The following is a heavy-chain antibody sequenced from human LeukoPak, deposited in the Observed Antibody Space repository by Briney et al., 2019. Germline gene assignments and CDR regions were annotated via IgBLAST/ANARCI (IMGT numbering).Heavy chain of an antibody. V-gene: IGHV3-23*01. D-gene: IGHD6-19*01. CDR3: AKDSPLYSSGWCSNLFDY. CDR1: GFTVRTNY. CDR2: ISGSGGST. Sequence: GGSLRLSCAASGFTVRTNYMSWVRQAPGKGLEWVSAISGSGGSTYYADSVKGRFTISRDNSKNTLYLQMNSLRAEDTAVYYCAKDSPLYSSGWCSNLFDYWGQGTLVTVSS. J-gene: IGHJ4*02.